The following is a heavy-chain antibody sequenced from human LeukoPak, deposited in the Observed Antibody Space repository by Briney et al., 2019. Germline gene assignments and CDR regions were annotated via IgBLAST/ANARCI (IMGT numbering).Heavy chain of an antibody. D-gene: IGHD2-2*02. CDR3: ARARGCSSTSCYTKNRGYYYYGMDV. CDR1: GGSISSGGYY. Sequence: SETLSLTCTVSGGSISSGGYYWSWIRQHPGKGLEWIGYIYYSGSTYYNPSLKSRVTISVDTSKNQFSLKLSSVTAADTAVYYCARARGCSSTSCYTKNRGYYYYGMDVWGQGTTVTVSS. J-gene: IGHJ6*02. V-gene: IGHV4-31*03. CDR2: IYYSGST.